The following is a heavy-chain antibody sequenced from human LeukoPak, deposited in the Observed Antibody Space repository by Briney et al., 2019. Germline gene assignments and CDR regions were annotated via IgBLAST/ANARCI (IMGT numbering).Heavy chain of an antibody. CDR2: MNPNSGNT. V-gene: IGHV1-8*01. CDR1: GYTFTSYD. CDR3: ARPMTESYYYYGMDV. Sequence: ASVKVSCKASGYTFTSYDINWVRQATGQGLEWMGWMNPNSGNTGYAQKFQGRVTMTRNTSISTAYMELNSLRSEDTAVYYCARPMTESYYYYGMDVWGQGTTVTVSS. J-gene: IGHJ6*02.